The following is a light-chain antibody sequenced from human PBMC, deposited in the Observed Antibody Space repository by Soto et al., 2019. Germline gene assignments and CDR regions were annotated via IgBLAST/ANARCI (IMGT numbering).Light chain of an antibody. J-gene: IGLJ1*01. CDR3: CSYDGSRTYV. V-gene: IGLV2-23*02. CDR2: EVS. Sequence: QSALTQPASVSGSPGQSITISCTGTSSDVGSYDLVSWYQQHPGKAPKLMIYEVSKRPSGVSNRFSGSKSGNTASLTIAGLQDEEEPAYYRCSYDGSRTYVFGTGTKVTVL. CDR1: SSDVGSYDL.